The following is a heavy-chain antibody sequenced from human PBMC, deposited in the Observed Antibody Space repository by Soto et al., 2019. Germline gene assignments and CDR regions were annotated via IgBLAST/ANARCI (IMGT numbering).Heavy chain of an antibody. Sequence: QVQLVQSGAEVKKPGSSVKVYCKASGGTFSTYTITWVRQAPGQGLQWMGGIIPIFGTANYPQKFQGRVTITADESTSTAYMELSSLRSEDTAISYCARALDSSGYWNNYFDHWGQGTLVTVSS. CDR3: ARALDSSGYWNNYFDH. D-gene: IGHD3-22*01. J-gene: IGHJ5*02. V-gene: IGHV1-69*01. CDR1: GGTFSTYT. CDR2: IIPIFGTA.